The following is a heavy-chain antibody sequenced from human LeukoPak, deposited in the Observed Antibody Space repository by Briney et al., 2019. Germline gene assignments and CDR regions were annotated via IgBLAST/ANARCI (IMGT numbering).Heavy chain of an antibody. CDR3: AKDLSKWQQLGFDAFDI. CDR2: ISYDGSNK. D-gene: IGHD6-13*01. Sequence: GGSLRLSCAASGFTFSSYGMHWVRQAPGKGLEWVAVISYDGSNKYYADSVKGRFAISRDNSKNTLYLQMNSLRAEDTAVYYCAKDLSKWQQLGFDAFDIWGQGTMVTVSS. V-gene: IGHV3-30*18. CDR1: GFTFSSYG. J-gene: IGHJ3*02.